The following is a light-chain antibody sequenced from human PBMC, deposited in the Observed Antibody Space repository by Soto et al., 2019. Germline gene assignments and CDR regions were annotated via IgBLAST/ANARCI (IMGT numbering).Light chain of an antibody. CDR2: GAS. J-gene: IGKJ4*01. CDR1: LSVSVY. Sequence: VLTQSQGTLSLSPGERATLSCRTSLSVSVYLDWYQQKPGQAPRLLIYGASTRATGIPARFSGSGSGTEFTLTISSLQSEDFAVYYCQQYNNWPLTFAGGTKVAIK. CDR3: QQYNNWPLT. V-gene: IGKV3-15*01.